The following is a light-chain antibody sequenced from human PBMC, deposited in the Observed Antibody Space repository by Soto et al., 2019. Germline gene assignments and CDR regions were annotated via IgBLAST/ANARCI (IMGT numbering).Light chain of an antibody. Sequence: DIQLTQSPSSLSASVGDRVTITCRASQTISSSLNWYQQKPGKAPNLLIYAASSLQSGVPSRFSVSGSETDFTLTISSLQPEDFATYYCQQSYSTPFTFGPGTRVDIK. V-gene: IGKV1-39*01. CDR1: QTISSS. CDR2: AAS. CDR3: QQSYSTPFT. J-gene: IGKJ3*01.